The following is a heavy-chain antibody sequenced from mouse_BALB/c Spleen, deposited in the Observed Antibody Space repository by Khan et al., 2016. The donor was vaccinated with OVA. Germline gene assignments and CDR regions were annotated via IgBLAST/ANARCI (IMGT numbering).Heavy chain of an antibody. Sequence: EVQLQESGPDLVKPSQSLSLTCNVTGYSITSGYSWHWIRQFPGNKLECMCYIHNSGNTNYNQSLKSRISFTGDKSKNTFFLQLSTVTTEDTATYYCARSGTTVRDYWYFDFWGAGTTVTVSA. CDR1: GYSITSGYS. D-gene: IGHD1-1*01. CDR3: ARSGTTVRDYWYFDF. J-gene: IGHJ1*01. V-gene: IGHV3-1*02. CDR2: IHNSGNT.